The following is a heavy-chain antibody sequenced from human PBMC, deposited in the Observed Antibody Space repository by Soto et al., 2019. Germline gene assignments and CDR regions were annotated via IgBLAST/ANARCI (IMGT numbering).Heavy chain of an antibody. J-gene: IGHJ6*03. CDR2: IYCSGST. Sequence: PSETLSLTCTVSGGCISSSSYYWGWIRQPPGKGLEWIGSIYCSGSTYYNPSLKSRVTISVDTSKNQFSLKLSSVTAADTAVYYCARATVTTRSGLEYYYYMDVWGKGTTVTVSS. D-gene: IGHD4-17*01. V-gene: IGHV4-39*01. CDR3: ARATVTTRSGLEYYYYMDV. CDR1: GGCISSSSYY.